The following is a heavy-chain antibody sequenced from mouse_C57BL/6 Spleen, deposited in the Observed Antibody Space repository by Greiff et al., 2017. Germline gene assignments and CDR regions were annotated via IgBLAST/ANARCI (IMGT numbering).Heavy chain of an antibody. CDR1: GYTFTDYY. CDR3: ARRGYGRGYAMDY. D-gene: IGHD1-1*01. Sequence: EVQLQQSGPELVKPGASVKISCKASGYTFTDYYMNWVKQSHGKSLEWIGDINPNNGGTSYNQKFKGKATLTVDKSSSTAYMELRSLTSEDSAVYYCARRGYGRGYAMDYWGQGTSVTVSS. J-gene: IGHJ4*01. CDR2: INPNNGGT. V-gene: IGHV1-26*01.